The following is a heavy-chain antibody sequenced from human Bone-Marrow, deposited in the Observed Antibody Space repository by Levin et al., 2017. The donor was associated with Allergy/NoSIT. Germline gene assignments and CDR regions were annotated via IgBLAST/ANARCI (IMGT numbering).Heavy chain of an antibody. Sequence: SCAASGFTFSNVWMSWVRQAPGKGPEWVARIKSKTDGGTTDYAAPVKGRFTISRDDSKNTLYLQMNSLRTEDTAVYYCATEDNGNFDSWGQGTMVTVSS. D-gene: IGHD1-14*01. CDR1: GFTFSNVW. CDR2: IKSKTDGGTT. V-gene: IGHV3-15*01. CDR3: ATEDNGNFDS. J-gene: IGHJ4*02.